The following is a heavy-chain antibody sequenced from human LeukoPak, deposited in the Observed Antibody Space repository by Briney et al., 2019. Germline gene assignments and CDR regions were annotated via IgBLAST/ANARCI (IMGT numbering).Heavy chain of an antibody. CDR2: ISYDGSIK. D-gene: IGHD2-15*01. CDR1: GFTFSSYA. Sequence: PGGSLRLSCAASGFTFSSYAMHWVRQAPGKGLEWVAVISYDGSIKYYADSVKGRFTISRDNSKNTLYLQMNSLRAEDTAVYYCARDLYQYCSGGSCYGMDVWGQGTTVTVSS. V-gene: IGHV3-30-3*01. CDR3: ARDLYQYCSGGSCYGMDV. J-gene: IGHJ6*02.